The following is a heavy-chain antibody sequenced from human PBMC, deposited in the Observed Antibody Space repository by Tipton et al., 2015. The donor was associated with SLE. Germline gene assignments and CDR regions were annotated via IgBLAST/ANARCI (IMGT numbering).Heavy chain of an antibody. CDR1: GYSINSGYY. J-gene: IGHJ2*01. CDR2: LYHAGTI. Sequence: TLSLTCTVSGYSINSGYYWGWNRQAPGKGLGWIGSLYHAGTIYYNSSPKSRVTISIEKSQNQLSLKMTSVTAADTAFYYCARDGHVDFWSGDGGFDLWGRGTLVTVSS. D-gene: IGHD3-3*01. V-gene: IGHV4-38-2*02. CDR3: ARDGHVDFWSGDGGFDL.